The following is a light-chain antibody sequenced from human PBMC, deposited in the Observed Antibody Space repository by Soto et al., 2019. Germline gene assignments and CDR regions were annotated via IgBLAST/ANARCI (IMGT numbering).Light chain of an antibody. Sequence: SYELTQPPSVSVSPGQTASITCSGAKLGDKYASWYQQKPGQSPVVVIYQDRKRPSGIPERFSGSNSGNTATLTISGTQAMDEADYYCQAWDSKTVVFGGGTKLTVL. CDR1: KLGDKY. J-gene: IGLJ2*01. CDR2: QDR. V-gene: IGLV3-1*01. CDR3: QAWDSKTVV.